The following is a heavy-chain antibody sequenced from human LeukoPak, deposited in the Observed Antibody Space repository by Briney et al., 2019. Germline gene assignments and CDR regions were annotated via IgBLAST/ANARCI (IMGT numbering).Heavy chain of an antibody. V-gene: IGHV3-11*01. CDR2: ISSSGSTI. D-gene: IGHD3-3*01. CDR3: ARCITIFGVVPRSWFDP. CDR1: GFIFSDYY. J-gene: IGHJ5*02. Sequence: GGSLRLSCAASGFIFSDYYMSWLRQAPGKGLEWVSYISSSGSTIYYADSVKGRFTISRDNAKNSLYLQMNSLRAEDTAVYYCARCITIFGVVPRSWFDPWGQGTLVTVSS.